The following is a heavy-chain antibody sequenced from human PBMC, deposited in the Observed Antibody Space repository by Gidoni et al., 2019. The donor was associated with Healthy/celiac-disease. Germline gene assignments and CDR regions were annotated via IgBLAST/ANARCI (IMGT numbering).Heavy chain of an antibody. CDR2: IIPILGIA. Sequence: QVQLVQSGAEVKKPGSSVKVSCKASGGTFSSYAISWVRRAPGKGLEWMGRIIPILGIANYAQKFQGRVTITADKSTSTAYMELSSLRSEDTAVYYCAREGYYDSREGFDPWGQGTLVTVSS. V-gene: IGHV1-69*09. CDR3: AREGYYDSREGFDP. D-gene: IGHD3-22*01. CDR1: GGTFSSYA. J-gene: IGHJ5*02.